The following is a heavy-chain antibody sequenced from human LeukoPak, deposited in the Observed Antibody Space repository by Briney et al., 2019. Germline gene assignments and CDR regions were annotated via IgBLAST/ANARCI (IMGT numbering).Heavy chain of an antibody. J-gene: IGHJ4*02. D-gene: IGHD2-15*01. CDR3: ARAYCSGGSCYNFDY. CDR2: ISGSGGST. CDR1: GFTFSSYA. V-gene: IGHV3-23*01. Sequence: PGGSLRLSCAASGFTFSSYAMSWVRQAPGKGLEWVSAISGSGGSTYYADSVKGRFTISRDNSKNTLYLQMNSLRAGDTAVYYCARAYCSGGSCYNFDYWGQGTLVTVSS.